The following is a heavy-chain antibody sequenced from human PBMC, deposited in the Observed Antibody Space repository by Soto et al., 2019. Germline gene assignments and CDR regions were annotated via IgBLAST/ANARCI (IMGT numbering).Heavy chain of an antibody. CDR1: GGTFSSYA. CDR2: IIPIFGTA. D-gene: IGHD3-22*01. Sequence: AASVKVSCKASGGTFSSYAISWVRQAPGQGLEWMGGIIPIFGTANYAQKFQGRVTITADESTSTAYMELSSLRSEDTAVYYCASGDYDSSGYIAGYWGQGTLVTVSS. J-gene: IGHJ4*02. V-gene: IGHV1-69*13. CDR3: ASGDYDSSGYIAGY.